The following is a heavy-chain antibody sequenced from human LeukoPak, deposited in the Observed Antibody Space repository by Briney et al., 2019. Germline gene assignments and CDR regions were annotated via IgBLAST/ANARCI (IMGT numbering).Heavy chain of an antibody. CDR1: GGSFSGYY. CDR2: INHSGST. V-gene: IGHV4-34*01. Sequence: PSETLSLTCAVYGGSFSGYYWSWICQPPGKGLEWIGEINHSGSTNYNPSLKSRVTISVDTPKNQFSLKLSSVTAADTAVYYCARGARYCSSTSCFRRQWFDPWGQGTLVTVSS. J-gene: IGHJ5*02. CDR3: ARGARYCSSTSCFRRQWFDP. D-gene: IGHD2-2*01.